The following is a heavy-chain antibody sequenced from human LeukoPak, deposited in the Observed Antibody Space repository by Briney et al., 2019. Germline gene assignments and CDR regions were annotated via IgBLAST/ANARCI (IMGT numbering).Heavy chain of an antibody. J-gene: IGHJ4*02. CDR2: IKQDGSDR. D-gene: IGHD6-19*01. CDR1: GFTFRNYW. Sequence: GGSLRLSCAASGFTFRNYWMSWVRQAPGTGLEWVANIKQDGSDRNYVTSVRGRFTISRDNAESSLFLQMNSLRAEDTAVYNCVRNLAVAGTCFDSWGQGTLVTVSS. V-gene: IGHV3-7*03. CDR3: VRNLAVAGTCFDS.